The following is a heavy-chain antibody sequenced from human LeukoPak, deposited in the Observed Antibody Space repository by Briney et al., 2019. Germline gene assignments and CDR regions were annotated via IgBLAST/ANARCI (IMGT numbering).Heavy chain of an antibody. CDR3: ARLRRRFLEWLPLGDFDY. V-gene: IGHV4-59*08. CDR2: IYYSGST. CDR1: GGSISSYY. D-gene: IGHD3-3*01. Sequence: PSETLSLTCTVSGGSISSYYWSWIRQPPGKGLEWIGYIYYSGSTNYNPSLKSRVTISVDTSKNQFSLKLSSVTAADTAVYYCARLRRRFLEWLPLGDFDYWGQGTLVTVSS. J-gene: IGHJ4*02.